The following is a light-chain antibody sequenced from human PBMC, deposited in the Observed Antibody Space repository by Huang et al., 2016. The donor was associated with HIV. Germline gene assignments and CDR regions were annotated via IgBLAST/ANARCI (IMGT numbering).Light chain of an antibody. CDR1: QSVFYSSNNKNY. Sequence: DIVMTQSPDSLAVSLGERATINCKSSQSVFYSSNNKNYLAWYQQKPGQPPKLLIYCASARQSGVPDRFSVSGSGTDFTLTIGNLQTEDVAFYYCQQYYNTPNTCGQGTELEIK. CDR3: QQYYNTPNT. V-gene: IGKV4-1*01. CDR2: CAS. J-gene: IGKJ2*01.